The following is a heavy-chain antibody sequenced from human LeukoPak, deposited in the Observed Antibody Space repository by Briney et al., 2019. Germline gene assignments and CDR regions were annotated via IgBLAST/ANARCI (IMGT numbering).Heavy chain of an antibody. CDR2: ISSSSSYI. D-gene: IGHD6-19*01. CDR3: ARRRGIAVAGNAFDI. V-gene: IGHV3-21*01. CDR1: GFTFSSYS. Sequence: GGFLRLSCAASGFTFSSYSMNWVRQAPGKGLEWVSSISSSSSYIYYADSVKGRFTISRDNAKNSLYLQMNSLRAEDTAVYYCARRRGIAVAGNAFDIWGQGTMVTVSS. J-gene: IGHJ3*02.